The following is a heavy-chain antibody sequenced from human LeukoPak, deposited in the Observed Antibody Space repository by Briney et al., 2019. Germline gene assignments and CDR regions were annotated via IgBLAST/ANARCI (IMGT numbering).Heavy chain of an antibody. D-gene: IGHD3-10*01. J-gene: IGHJ6*03. V-gene: IGHV4-59*01. CDR3: ARDYGSGSYYYYYMDV. CDR1: GDSISSYY. CDR2: IYYSGST. Sequence: SETLSLTCTVSGDSISSYYWSWIRQPPGKGLEWLGYIYYSGSTDYNPSLKSRVTISVDTSKNQFSLRLSSVTAADTAVYYCARDYGSGSYYYYYMDVWGKGTTVTVSS.